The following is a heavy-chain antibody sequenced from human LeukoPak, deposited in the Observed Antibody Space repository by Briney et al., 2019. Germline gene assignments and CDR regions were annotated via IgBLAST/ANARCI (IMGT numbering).Heavy chain of an antibody. V-gene: IGHV1-8*01. Sequence: ASVKVSCKASGYTFTSSDINWVRQATGQGLEWMGWINPKSGRTGYAKKFQARVSMTMNTSISTAYMEVSGLRFEATAVYYCARGRSGLAAAGTYDYWGQGTLITVSS. CDR3: ARGRSGLAAAGTYDY. CDR1: GYTFTSSD. CDR2: INPKSGRT. J-gene: IGHJ4*02. D-gene: IGHD6-13*01.